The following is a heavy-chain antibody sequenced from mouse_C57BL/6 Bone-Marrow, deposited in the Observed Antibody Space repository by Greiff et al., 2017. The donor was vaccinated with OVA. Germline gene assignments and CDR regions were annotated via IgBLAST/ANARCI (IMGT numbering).Heavy chain of an antibody. CDR2: IHPNSGST. CDR1: GYTFTSYW. CDR3: ANYYGNIFAY. V-gene: IGHV1-64*01. D-gene: IGHD2-1*01. J-gene: IGHJ3*01. Sequence: QVHVKQSGAELVKPGASVKLSCKASGYTFTSYWMHWVKQRPGQGLEWIGMIHPNSGSTNYNEKFKSKATLTVDKSSSTAYMQLSSLTSEDSAVYYCANYYGNIFAYWGQGTLVTVSA.